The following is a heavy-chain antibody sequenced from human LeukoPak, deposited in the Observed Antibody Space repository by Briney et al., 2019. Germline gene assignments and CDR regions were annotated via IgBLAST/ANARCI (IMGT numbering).Heavy chain of an antibody. CDR1: GFTFSPYA. V-gene: IGHV3-21*01. Sequence: GRSLRLSCAASGFTFSPYAMHWVRQAPGKGLEWVSSISSSSSYIYYADSVKGRFTISRDNAKNSLYLQMNSLRAEDTAVYYCAREEAAAKDYWGQGTLVTVPS. J-gene: IGHJ4*02. CDR2: ISSSSSYI. CDR3: AREEAAAKDY. D-gene: IGHD6-13*01.